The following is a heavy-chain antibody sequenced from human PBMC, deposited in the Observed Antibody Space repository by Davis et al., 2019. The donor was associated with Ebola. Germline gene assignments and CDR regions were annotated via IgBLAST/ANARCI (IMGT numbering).Heavy chain of an antibody. CDR1: GGTFSTYP. Sequence: AASVKVSCKASGGTFSTYPIIWVRQAPGQGLEWMGGIIPIFGTANYAQKFQSRVTITADESTSTAYMELSGLRSEDTAVFFCARGTPTTQETLGSWGQGTLVTVSS. CDR2: IIPIFGTA. CDR3: ARGTPTTQETLGS. D-gene: IGHD1-1*01. V-gene: IGHV1-69*13. J-gene: IGHJ4*02.